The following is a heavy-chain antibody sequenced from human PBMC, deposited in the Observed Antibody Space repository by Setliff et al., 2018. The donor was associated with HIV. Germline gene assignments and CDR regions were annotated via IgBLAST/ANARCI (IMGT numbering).Heavy chain of an antibody. J-gene: IGHJ6*03. Sequence: PSETLSLTCAVYGGSFSGYYWSWIRQPPGKGLEWMGEINHSGSTNYNPSLTSRVTISVDTSKNQFSLKLNSVTAADTAVYFCARGPDFWSAHPYSYYSMDVWGKGTTVTVSS. CDR2: INHSGST. D-gene: IGHD3-3*01. V-gene: IGHV4-34*01. CDR1: GGSFSGYY. CDR3: ARGPDFWSAHPYSYYSMDV.